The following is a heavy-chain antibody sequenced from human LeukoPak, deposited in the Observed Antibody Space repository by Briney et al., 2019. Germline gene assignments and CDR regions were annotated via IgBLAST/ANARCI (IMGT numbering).Heavy chain of an antibody. Sequence: PGGSLRLSCAASGFTFSNYWMSWVRQAPGKGLEWLANINQDGSEIYYVDSVKGRFTISRDNGKNSLYLQINSLRADDTAVYYCAREGVAVAATDYWGQGTLVTVSS. CDR1: GFTFSNYW. V-gene: IGHV3-7*01. CDR2: INQDGSEI. J-gene: IGHJ4*02. D-gene: IGHD6-19*01. CDR3: AREGVAVAATDY.